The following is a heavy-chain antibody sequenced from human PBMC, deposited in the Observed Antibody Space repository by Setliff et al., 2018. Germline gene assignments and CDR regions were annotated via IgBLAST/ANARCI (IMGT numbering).Heavy chain of an antibody. V-gene: IGHV3-48*04. D-gene: IGHD1-26*01. CDR1: GFTFSSYS. J-gene: IGHJ3*02. Sequence: QPGGSLRLSCAASGFTFSSYSMNWVRQAPGKGLEWVSYISSSSSTIYYADSVKGRFTISRDNARDSLFLQMSSLRAEDTAVYYCAREVVGAPSTFDIWGQGTMVTVSS. CDR3: AREVVGAPSTFDI. CDR2: ISSSSSTI.